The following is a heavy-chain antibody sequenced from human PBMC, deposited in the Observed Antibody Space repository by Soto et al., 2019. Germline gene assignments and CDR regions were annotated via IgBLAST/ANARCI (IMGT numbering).Heavy chain of an antibody. CDR2: INPSGGST. V-gene: IGHV1-46*01. D-gene: IGHD3-3*01. CDR1: GYTFTSYY. J-gene: IGHJ3*02. Sequence: QVQLVQSGAEVKKPGASVKVSCKASGYTFTSYYMHWVRQAPGQGLEWMGIINPSGGSTSYAQKFQGRVTMTRDTSTSTVYMELRSLRSDDTAVYYCARARSEWLTSGGAFDIWGQGTMVTVSS. CDR3: ARARSEWLTSGGAFDI.